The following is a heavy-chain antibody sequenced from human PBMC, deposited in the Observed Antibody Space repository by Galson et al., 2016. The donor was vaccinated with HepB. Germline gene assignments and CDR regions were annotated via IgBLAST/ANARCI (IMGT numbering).Heavy chain of an antibody. J-gene: IGHJ4*02. CDR3: AKERLVRRIFDH. D-gene: IGHD1-1*01. CDR1: GFKLSHYA. V-gene: IGHV3-9*01. Sequence: SLRLSCAASGFKLSHYAMHWVRQGPDKSLEWVAGISWDGTNIAYADSVQGRFTISRDNSNNTLYLQMNGLRAEDTAVYYCAKERLVRRIFDHWGQGTLLTVS. CDR2: ISWDGTNI.